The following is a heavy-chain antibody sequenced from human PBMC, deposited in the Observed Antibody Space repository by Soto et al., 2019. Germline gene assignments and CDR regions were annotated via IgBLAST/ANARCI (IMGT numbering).Heavy chain of an antibody. CDR2: IYYSGST. J-gene: IGHJ4*02. D-gene: IGHD4-17*01. CDR1: GGSISSYY. Sequence: QVQLQESGPGLVKPSETLSLTCNVSGGSISSYYWSWIRQPPGKGLEWIAYIYYSGSTNYNPSLKSRVTISVDTSKNQFSLKLSSVTAADTAVYYCARRYGPGFDYWGQGTLVTVSS. CDR3: ARRYGPGFDY. V-gene: IGHV4-59*08.